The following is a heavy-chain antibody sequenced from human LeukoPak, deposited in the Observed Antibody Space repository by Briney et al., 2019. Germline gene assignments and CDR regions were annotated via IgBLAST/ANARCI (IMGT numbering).Heavy chain of an antibody. J-gene: IGHJ4*02. V-gene: IGHV1-2*02. CDR3: VRGELLVDY. D-gene: IGHD3-10*01. CDR2: INPNSGDT. Sequence: ASVKVSCKASGYPFTDQFIDWVRQAPGRGLEWMGWINPNSGDTNYEQRFQGRVTMTRDTSISTAYMDLTRLASDDTAVYYCVRGELLVDYWGQGTLVTVSS. CDR1: GYPFTDQF.